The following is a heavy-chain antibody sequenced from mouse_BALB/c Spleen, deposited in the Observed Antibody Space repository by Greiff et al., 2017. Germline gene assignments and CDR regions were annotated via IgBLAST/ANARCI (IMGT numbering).Heavy chain of an antibody. Sequence: QVQLQQSGPGLVQPSQSLSITCTVSGFSLPSYGVHWVRPSPGKGLECLGVIWSGGSTDYNAAFISRLSISKDNSKSQVFFKMNSLQADDTAIYYCARGKIYDGNLYDMEYWGEGNAVTVAS. CDR2: IWSGGST. J-gene: IGHJ4*01. D-gene: IGHD2-1*01. CDR1: GFSLPSYG. V-gene: IGHV2-4-1*01. CDR3: ARGKIYDGNLYDMEY.